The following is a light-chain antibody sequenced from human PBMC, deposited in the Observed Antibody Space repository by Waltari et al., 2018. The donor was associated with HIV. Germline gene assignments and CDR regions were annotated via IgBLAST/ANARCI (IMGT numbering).Light chain of an antibody. V-gene: IGLV2-14*03. CDR2: DVS. J-gene: IGLJ1*01. CDR1: SSDGGGSNY. CDR3: SSYTSSSTYV. Sequence: QSVLTQPASVSGSPGQSITIYCPGTSSDGGGSNYVSWYQSHPGKAPKLMIYDVSNWPSGVSNRFSGSKSGNTASLTISELQAEDEADYYCSSYTSSSTYVFGTGTKVTVL.